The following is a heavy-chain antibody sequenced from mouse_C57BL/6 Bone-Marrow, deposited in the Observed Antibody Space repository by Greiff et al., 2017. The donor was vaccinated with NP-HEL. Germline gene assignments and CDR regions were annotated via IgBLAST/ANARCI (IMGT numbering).Heavy chain of an antibody. D-gene: IGHD1-1*01. Sequence: DVKLQESGGGLVQPGGSMKLSCVASGFTFSNYWMNWVRQSPEKGLEWVAQIRLKSDNYATHYAESVKGRFTISRDDSKSSVYLQMNNLRAEDTGIYYCTKVYYGCGYFDYWGQGTTLTVSS. CDR1: GFTFSNYW. CDR2: IRLKSDNYAT. CDR3: TKVYYGCGYFDY. J-gene: IGHJ2*01. V-gene: IGHV6-3*01.